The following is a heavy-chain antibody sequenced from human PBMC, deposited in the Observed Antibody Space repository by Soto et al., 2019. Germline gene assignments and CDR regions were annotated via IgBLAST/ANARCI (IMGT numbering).Heavy chain of an antibody. CDR2: ISPYNGNT. V-gene: IGHV1-18*04. D-gene: IGHD6-6*01. CDR3: ARALYSSSSWFWFDP. Sequence: QVQLAQSGAEVKKPGASVKVSCKASGYTFTSYGISWVRQAPGQGLEWMGWISPYNGNTNYAQKPQGRVTMTTDTPTRTAYMELGSLRSDDTSVYYCARALYSSSSWFWFDPWGQGTLVTVSS. CDR1: GYTFTSYG. J-gene: IGHJ5*02.